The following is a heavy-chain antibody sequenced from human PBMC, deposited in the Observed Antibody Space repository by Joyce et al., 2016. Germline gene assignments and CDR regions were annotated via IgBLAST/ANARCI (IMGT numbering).Heavy chain of an antibody. J-gene: IGHJ6*02. CDR3: ATSLPSRVGGFQFFGMDV. CDR2: IYNSATT. D-gene: IGHD3-10*01. V-gene: IGHV4-61*01. CDR1: GDSFSGTCYY. Sequence: HLQESGPGLVKPSATLSLTCTISGDSFSGTCYYWSWIRQSPGKGLEWLGIIYNSATTHYNPSLGGRLSISVGAAKKQFSLRLTSVTSADTAVYYCATSLPSRVGGFQFFGMDVWGQGTTVIVS.